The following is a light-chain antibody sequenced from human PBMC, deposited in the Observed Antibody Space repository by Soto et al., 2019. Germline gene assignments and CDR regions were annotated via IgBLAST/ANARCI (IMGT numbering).Light chain of an antibody. V-gene: IGKV3-20*01. CDR1: QSVTSN. Sequence: EIVLTQSPGTLSLSPGQRATLSCRASQSVTSNLAWYQQKPDQAPRLLIYGASTRATGIPARFSGSGSGTDFTLTISRLEPEDFAVYYCQQYGSSPRTFGQGTKVDIK. J-gene: IGKJ1*01. CDR2: GAS. CDR3: QQYGSSPRT.